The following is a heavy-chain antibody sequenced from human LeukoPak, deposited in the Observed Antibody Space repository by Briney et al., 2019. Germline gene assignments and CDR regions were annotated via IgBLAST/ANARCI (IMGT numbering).Heavy chain of an antibody. V-gene: IGHV3-43*02. CDR3: AKVAAAGKAAHLYYYYYGMDV. J-gene: IGHJ6*02. CDR2: ISGDGGST. CDR1: GFTFDDYA. D-gene: IGHD6-13*01. Sequence: PGGSLRLSCAASGFTFDDYAMHWVRQAPGKGLEWVSLISGDGGSTYYADSVKGRFTISRDNSKNSLYLQMNSLRTEDTALYYCAKVAAAGKAAHLYYYYYGMDVWGQGTTVTVSS.